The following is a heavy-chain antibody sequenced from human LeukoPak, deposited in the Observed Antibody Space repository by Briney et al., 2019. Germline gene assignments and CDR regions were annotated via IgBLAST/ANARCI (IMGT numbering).Heavy chain of an antibody. Sequence: SETLSLTCTVSGGSISGGKDFWGWIRQPPGKGLEWIGSIFYSGSTYYNPSLKSRVTISVDTSRNKFSLKVMSATAADTAVYYCARRGITYSSSFFEFWGQGALVTVSS. V-gene: IGHV4-39*01. D-gene: IGHD6-13*01. J-gene: IGHJ4*02. CDR1: GGSISGGKDF. CDR2: IFYSGST. CDR3: ARRGITYSSSFFEF.